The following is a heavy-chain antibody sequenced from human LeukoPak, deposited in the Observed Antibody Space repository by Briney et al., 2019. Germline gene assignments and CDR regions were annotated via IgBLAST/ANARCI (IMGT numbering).Heavy chain of an antibody. V-gene: IGHV3-30*01. CDR1: GFTFSSYA. Sequence: GGSLRLSCAASGFTFSSYAMHRVRQAPGKGLEWVAVISYDGSNKYYADSVKGRFTISRDNSKNTLYLQMNSLRAEDTAVYYCARGRVAVAGEDWFDPWGQGTLVTVSS. D-gene: IGHD6-19*01. J-gene: IGHJ5*02. CDR3: ARGRVAVAGEDWFDP. CDR2: ISYDGSNK.